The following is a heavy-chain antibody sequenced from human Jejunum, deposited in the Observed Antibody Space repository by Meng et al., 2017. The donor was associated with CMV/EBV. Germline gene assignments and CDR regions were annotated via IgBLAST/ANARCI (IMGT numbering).Heavy chain of an antibody. CDR2: MNQDGSER. CDR1: IFPFNSCG. Sequence: CAASIFPFNSCGMTWVRQAPGAGLEWVANMNQDGSERYYVDSVKGRFTISRDNAKNSLYLQMNSLRAADSAVYYCTRDQGGNSVYWGQGTLVTVSS. D-gene: IGHD4-23*01. CDR3: TRDQGGNSVY. V-gene: IGHV3-7*01. J-gene: IGHJ4*02.